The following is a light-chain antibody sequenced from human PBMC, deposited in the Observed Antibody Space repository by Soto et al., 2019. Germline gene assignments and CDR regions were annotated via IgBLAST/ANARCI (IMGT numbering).Light chain of an antibody. CDR2: DVS. CDR3: SSYTSSSTSYV. Sequence: QSALTQPASLSGSPGQSITISCTGTSSDVGGYNYVSWYQQHPGKAPKLMIYDVSNRPSGVSNRFSGSKSGNTASLTISGLQAEDEADYYCSSYTSSSTSYVFGTGTRAPS. CDR1: SSDVGGYNY. J-gene: IGLJ1*01. V-gene: IGLV2-14*01.